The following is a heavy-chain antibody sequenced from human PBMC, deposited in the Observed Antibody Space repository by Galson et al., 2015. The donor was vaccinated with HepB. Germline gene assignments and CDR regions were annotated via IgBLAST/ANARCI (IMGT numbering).Heavy chain of an antibody. J-gene: IGHJ6*02. CDR3: ARERRAVRFILAGMDV. Sequence: SLRLSCAASGFIFSDYYMSWIRQTPGKGLEWVSYTTGSGDTMFYADSVRGRFTVSRDNAKNSLYLQMNSLRAADTAVYYCARERRAVRFILAGMDVWGQGTTVTVSS. V-gene: IGHV3-11*01. D-gene: IGHD3-3*01. CDR2: TTGSGDTM. CDR1: GFIFSDYY.